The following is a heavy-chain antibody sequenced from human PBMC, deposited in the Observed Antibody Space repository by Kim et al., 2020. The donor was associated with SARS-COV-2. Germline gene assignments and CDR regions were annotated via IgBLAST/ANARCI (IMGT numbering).Heavy chain of an antibody. CDR1: GFTFSSYA. D-gene: IGHD3-22*01. CDR2: ISGSGGST. J-gene: IGHJ4*02. Sequence: GGSLRLSCAASGFTFSSYAMSWVRQAPGKGLEWVSAISGSGGSTYYADSVKGRFIISRDNSKNTLYLQMNSLRAEDTAVYYCAKVAQSRITMIVVVINPAFDYWGQGTLVTVSS. CDR3: AKVAQSRITMIVVVINPAFDY. V-gene: IGHV3-23*01.